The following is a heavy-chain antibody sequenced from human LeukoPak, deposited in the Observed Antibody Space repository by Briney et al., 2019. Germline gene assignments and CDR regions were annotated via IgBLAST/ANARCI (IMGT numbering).Heavy chain of an antibody. J-gene: IGHJ4*02. CDR2: VHLDGRT. CDR1: GGSITQTNY. V-gene: IGHV4-4*02. Sequence: SETLSLTCDVSGGSITQTNYWTWVRQPPGKGLEWIGEVHLDGRTNYNPSLKSRLTISVDLSENHISLKLTSVTAADTAVYYCAREGGFFRPLDYSGQGTLVTVSS. CDR3: AREGGFFRPLDY. D-gene: IGHD3-3*01.